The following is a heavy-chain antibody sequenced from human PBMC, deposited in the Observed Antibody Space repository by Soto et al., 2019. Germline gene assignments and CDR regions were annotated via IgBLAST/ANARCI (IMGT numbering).Heavy chain of an antibody. CDR1: GGYISRGYYS. CDR3: ATYRKFFDI. CDR2: IYNSGST. V-gene: IGHV4-30-2*01. J-gene: IGHJ3*02. Sequence: TSETLSLTCAVSGGYISRGYYSWCWIRQPPGKGLEWIGFIYNSGSTYYNSSLKSRVTISVDRSKNHFFLNLTSVTAADTAVYYCATYRKFFDIWGQGTMVTVSS.